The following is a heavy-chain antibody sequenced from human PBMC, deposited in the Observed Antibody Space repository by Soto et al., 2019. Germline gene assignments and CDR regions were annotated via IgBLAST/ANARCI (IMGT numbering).Heavy chain of an antibody. J-gene: IGHJ6*02. CDR1: GGTFSSYA. CDR3: ARVVSRCYNYYGMEV. V-gene: IGHV1-69*13. Sequence: SVKVSSKASGGTFSSYAISWVRQAPGQGLEWMGGIIPIFGTANYAQKFQGRVTITADESTSTAYMELSSLSSEDTVGYYGARVVSRCYNYYGMEVWGQGTTVTVSS. CDR2: IIPIFGTA. D-gene: IGHD1-26*01.